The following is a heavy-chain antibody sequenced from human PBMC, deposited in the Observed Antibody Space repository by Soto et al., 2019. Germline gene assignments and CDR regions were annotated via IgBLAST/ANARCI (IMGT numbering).Heavy chain of an antibody. CDR1: GFTFSSYA. V-gene: IGHV3-23*01. Sequence: GGSLILSCAASGFTFSSYAMSWVRQAPGKGLEWVSAISGSGGSTYYADSVKGRFTISRDNSKNTLYLQMNSLRAEDTAVYYCAKATKYYYDSSGYSGTTYYFDYWGQGTLVTVSS. J-gene: IGHJ4*02. D-gene: IGHD3-22*01. CDR2: ISGSGGST. CDR3: AKATKYYYDSSGYSGTTYYFDY.